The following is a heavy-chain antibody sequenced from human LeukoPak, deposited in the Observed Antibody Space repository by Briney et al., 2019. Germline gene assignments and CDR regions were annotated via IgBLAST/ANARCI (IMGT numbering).Heavy chain of an antibody. CDR1: GGSFSGYY. CDR3: TRGITTVRGVIRKTYNWFYA. CDR2: INHSGST. D-gene: IGHD3-10*01. V-gene: IGHV4-34*01. Sequence: PSETLSLTCAVYGGSFSGYYWSLVRQPPGKGLEWIGEINHSGSTNYNPSLKSRVTISVDTSKNQFSLKLSSVTAAETAVYYCTRGITTVRGVIRKTYNWFYAWGQGILVSVSS. J-gene: IGHJ5*02.